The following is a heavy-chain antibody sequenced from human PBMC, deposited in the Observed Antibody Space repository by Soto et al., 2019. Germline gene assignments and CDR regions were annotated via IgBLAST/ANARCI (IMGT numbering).Heavy chain of an antibody. Sequence: SETLSLTCSVARGSIRSYFWSWIRQPPGKGLECIGYMYYSGSTNYTPSLKSRVTISVDASKNKFSLKLSSVTAADTAVYYCAGTPYSQGSRGPSIDYRGPGTLVTVSS. CDR2: MYYSGST. CDR1: RGSIRSYF. D-gene: IGHD2-21*01. CDR3: AGTPYSQGSRGPSIDY. V-gene: IGHV4-59*01. J-gene: IGHJ4*02.